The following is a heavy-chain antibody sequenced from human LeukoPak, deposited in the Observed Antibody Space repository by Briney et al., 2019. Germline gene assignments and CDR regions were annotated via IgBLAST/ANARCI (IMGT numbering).Heavy chain of an antibody. CDR2: IIPILGIA. V-gene: IGHV1-69*02. Sequence: GASVKVSFKASGGTFSSYTISWVRQAPGQGVEWMGRIIPILGIANYAQKFQGRVTITADKSTSTAYMELSSLRSEDTAVYYCARAEGQWELRYWGQGTLVTVSS. CDR3: ARAEGQWELRY. D-gene: IGHD1-26*01. J-gene: IGHJ4*02. CDR1: GGTFSSYT.